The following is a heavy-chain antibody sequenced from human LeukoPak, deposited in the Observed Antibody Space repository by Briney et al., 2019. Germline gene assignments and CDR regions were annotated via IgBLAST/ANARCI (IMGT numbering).Heavy chain of an antibody. CDR2: INHSGST. D-gene: IGHD2-21*02. CDR1: GGSFSDYY. J-gene: IGHJ4*02. CDR3: TRDSTIYGGDWFVAVL. V-gene: IGHV4-34*01. Sequence: SETLSLTCGVSGGSFSDYYWSWIRQPPGKGLEWIGEINHSGSTKYNPSLKSRVTISIDTSKNQFSLKLGSMTAADTAVYYCTRDSTIYGGDWFVAVLWGQGTLVTVSS.